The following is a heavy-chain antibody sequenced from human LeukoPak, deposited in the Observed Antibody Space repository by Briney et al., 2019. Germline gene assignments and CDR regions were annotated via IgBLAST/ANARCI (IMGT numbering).Heavy chain of an antibody. J-gene: IGHJ5*02. CDR3: ARVSYSSSWYPWFDP. D-gene: IGHD6-13*01. V-gene: IGHV4-59*01. Sequence: TSETLSLTCTVSGGSISSYYWSWIRQPPGKGLERIGEIHHSDGSKYNPSLTSRVIMSIDTSTNQLSLKLSSVTAADTAVYYCARVSYSSSWYPWFDPWGQGTLVTVSS. CDR1: GGSISSYY. CDR2: IHHSDGS.